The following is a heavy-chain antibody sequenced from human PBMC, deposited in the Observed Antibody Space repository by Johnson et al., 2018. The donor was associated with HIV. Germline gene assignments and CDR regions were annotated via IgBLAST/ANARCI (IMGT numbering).Heavy chain of an antibody. V-gene: IGHV3-30*03. CDR1: GFTVSSYG. J-gene: IGHJ3*02. CDR3: ARDTYYYDSSGYLDAFDI. CDR2: ISYDESNK. D-gene: IGHD3-22*01. Sequence: QVQLVESGGGLVKPGGSLRLSCVASGFTVSSYGMHWVRQAPGKGLEWVAVISYDESNKYYADSVKGRFTISRDNSKNTLYLQMSSLRAEDTAVYYCARDTYYYDSSGYLDAFDIWGQGTMVTVSS.